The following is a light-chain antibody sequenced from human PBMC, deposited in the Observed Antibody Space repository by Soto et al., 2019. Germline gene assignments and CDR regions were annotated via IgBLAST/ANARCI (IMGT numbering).Light chain of an antibody. CDR2: VAS. CDR3: QQYGTSPIA. CDR1: QNVGGRF. J-gene: IGKJ5*01. Sequence: EIVLTQSPGTLSLSPGERATLSCRASQNVGGRFLAWYQQKPGQAPRLLINVASTRATGIPDRFSGSGSGTDFTLTISRLEPEDFAVDYCQQYGTSPIAFGQGTRLE. V-gene: IGKV3-20*01.